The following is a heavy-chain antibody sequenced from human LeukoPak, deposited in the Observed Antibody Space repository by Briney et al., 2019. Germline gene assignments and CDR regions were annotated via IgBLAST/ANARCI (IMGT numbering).Heavy chain of an antibody. CDR1: GYTFISYG. J-gene: IGHJ4*02. Sequence: ASVKVSCKASGYTFISYGISWVRQAPGQGLEWMGWISAYNGNTNYPQKLQGRVTMTTDTSTSTAYMELRSLRSDDTAVYYCAREGSGWYGHYFDYWGQGTLVTVSS. CDR3: AREGSGWYGHYFDY. V-gene: IGHV1-18*01. CDR2: ISAYNGNT. D-gene: IGHD6-19*01.